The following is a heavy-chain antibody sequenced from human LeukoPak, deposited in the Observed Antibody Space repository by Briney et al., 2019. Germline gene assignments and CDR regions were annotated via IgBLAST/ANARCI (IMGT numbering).Heavy chain of an antibody. CDR2: IYARGNT. CDR3: ARYREGYNYVPHALDI. V-gene: IGHV4-61*02. Sequence: TLSLTCTVSGASVSSTVYFRNCIRQPAGEGLEWIGRIYARGNTGYNPSLKSRVTMSLDTSKNQFSLNMNSVTAADSAVYFCARYREGYNYVPHALDIWGQGTVVTVSS. J-gene: IGHJ3*02. D-gene: IGHD5-24*01. CDR1: GASVSSTVYF.